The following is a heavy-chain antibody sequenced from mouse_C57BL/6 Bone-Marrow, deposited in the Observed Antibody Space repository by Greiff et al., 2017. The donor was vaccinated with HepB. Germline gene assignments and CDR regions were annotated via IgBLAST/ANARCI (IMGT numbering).Heavy chain of an antibody. CDR2: ISNGGGST. J-gene: IGHJ4*01. CDR3: ARHYYGSSYGYYAMDY. Sequence: EVQGVESGGGLVQPGGSLKLSCAASGFTFSDYYMYWVRQTPEKRLEWVAYISNGGGSTYYPDTVKGRFTISRDNAKNTLYLQMSRLKSEDTAMYYCARHYYGSSYGYYAMDYWGQGTSVTVSS. V-gene: IGHV5-12*01. D-gene: IGHD1-1*01. CDR1: GFTFSDYY.